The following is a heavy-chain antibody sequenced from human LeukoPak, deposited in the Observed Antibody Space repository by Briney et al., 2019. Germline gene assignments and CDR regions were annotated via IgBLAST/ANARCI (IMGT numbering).Heavy chain of an antibody. D-gene: IGHD5-18*01. CDR3: AREYSYGRAY. CDR2: IYSGGST. V-gene: IGHV3-53*01. CDR1: GFTVSSNY. Sequence: GGSLRLSXAASGFTVSSNYMSWVRQAPGKGLEWVSVIYSGGSTYDADSVKGRFTISRDNSKNTLYLQMNSLRAEDTAVYYCAREYSYGRAYWGQGTLVTVSS. J-gene: IGHJ4*02.